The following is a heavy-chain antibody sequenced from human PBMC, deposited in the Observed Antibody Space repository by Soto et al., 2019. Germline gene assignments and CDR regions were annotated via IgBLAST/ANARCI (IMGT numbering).Heavy chain of an antibody. D-gene: IGHD2-8*02. J-gene: IGHJ4*02. V-gene: IGHV3-30*03. CDR2: ISRDGGTK. CDR1: GFTVSTYG. CDR3: TGEVASGY. Sequence: QVQLVESGGGVVQPGRSLRLSCAVSGFTVSTYGMHWVRQAPGKGLEWVAVISRDGGTKYYADSVKGRFTISRDNSRNPLFLEMNSLRGDDMPVYCCTGEVASGYWGQGTLVTVSS.